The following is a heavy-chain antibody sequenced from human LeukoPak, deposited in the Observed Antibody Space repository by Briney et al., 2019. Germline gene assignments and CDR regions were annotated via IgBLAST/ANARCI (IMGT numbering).Heavy chain of an antibody. J-gene: IGHJ6*02. D-gene: IGHD3-22*01. CDR2: ISYDGSNK. CDR3: ARERYYDAYGMDV. Sequence: QTGGSPRLSCAASGFTFSSYAMHWVRQAPGKGLEWVAVISYDGSNKYYADSVKGRFTISRDNSKNTLYLQMNSLRAEDTAVYYCARERYYDAYGMDVWGQGTTVTVSS. CDR1: GFTFSSYA. V-gene: IGHV3-30-3*01.